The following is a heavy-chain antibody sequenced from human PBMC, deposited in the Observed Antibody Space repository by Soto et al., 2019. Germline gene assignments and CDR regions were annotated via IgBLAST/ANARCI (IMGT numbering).Heavy chain of an antibody. V-gene: IGHV4-59*08. D-gene: IGHD2-15*01. CDR2: IYYSGST. Sequence: SETLSLTCTVSGVSISRYYWSWIRQPPGKGLEWIGYIYYSGSTNYNPSLKSRVTISVDTSKNQFSLKLSSVTAADTAVYYCARHCSGGSCYYAFDIWGQGTMVTVSS. J-gene: IGHJ3*02. CDR1: GVSISRYY. CDR3: ARHCSGGSCYYAFDI.